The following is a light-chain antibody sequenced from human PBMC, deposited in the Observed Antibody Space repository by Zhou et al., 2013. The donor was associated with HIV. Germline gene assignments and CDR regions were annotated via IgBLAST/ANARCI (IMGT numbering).Light chain of an antibody. CDR2: GNS. CDR3: QSFDSSLSGYVV. CDR1: SSNIGAGYD. V-gene: IGLV1-40*01. J-gene: IGLJ2*01. Sequence: QSVLTQPPSVSGAPGQRVTISCTGSSSNIGAGYDVHWYQEVPGTAPKLLIYGNSNRPSGVPDRFSGSKSGTSASLAIAGLQAEDEADYYCQSFDSSLSGYVVFGGGTKL.